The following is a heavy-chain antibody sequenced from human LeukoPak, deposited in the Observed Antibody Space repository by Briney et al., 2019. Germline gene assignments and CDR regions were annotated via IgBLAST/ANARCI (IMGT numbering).Heavy chain of an antibody. V-gene: IGHV3-48*04. CDR2: ISTSSSTI. CDR3: ARLGLNVYYFDY. J-gene: IGHJ4*02. D-gene: IGHD2-8*01. CDR1: GFTFSYQS. Sequence: GGSLRLSCEASGFTFSYQSMNWVRQAPGKGLEWVSYISTSSSTIYYADSVKGRFTISRDNAKNSLYLQMNSLRAEDTAVYYCARLGLNVYYFDYWGQETLVTVSS.